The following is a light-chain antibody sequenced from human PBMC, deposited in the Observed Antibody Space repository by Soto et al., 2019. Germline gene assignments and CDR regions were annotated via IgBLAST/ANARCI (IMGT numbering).Light chain of an antibody. Sequence: DIQMTQSPSTLSASVGDRVTITCRASQSIGGWLAWYQQKPGKAPRLLIYDASSLQRGVPSRFSGSGSGTEFTLTISSLQPDDFATYYCQQHNSFALTFGGGTKVDI. CDR1: QSIGGW. J-gene: IGKJ4*01. CDR3: QQHNSFALT. CDR2: DAS. V-gene: IGKV1-5*01.